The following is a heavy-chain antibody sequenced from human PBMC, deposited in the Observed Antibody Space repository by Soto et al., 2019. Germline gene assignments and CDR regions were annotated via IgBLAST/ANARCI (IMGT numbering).Heavy chain of an antibody. CDR2: LYNSETT. CDR3: ARDKTQGAGWFDP. Sequence: PGGSLRLSCAASGLEVSYNYMNWVRQAPGKGLEWVSVLYNSETTYYAESVKGRFTISRDTVKNTVYLEMNNLRADDTAVYYCARDKTQGAGWFDPWGRGTLVTVSS. CDR1: GLEVSYNY. V-gene: IGHV3-53*01. J-gene: IGHJ5*02.